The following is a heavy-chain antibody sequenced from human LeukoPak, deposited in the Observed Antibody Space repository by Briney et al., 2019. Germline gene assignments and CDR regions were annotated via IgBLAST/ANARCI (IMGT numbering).Heavy chain of an antibody. CDR3: ARPFDY. Sequence: PGGSLRLSCAASGFTLSSYWMSWVRQAPGKGLEWVANIKQDGSEKYYVDSVRGRFTISRDNAKNSLYLQMNSLRAEDTAVYYCARPFDYWGQGTLVTVSS. CDR2: IKQDGSEK. J-gene: IGHJ4*02. V-gene: IGHV3-7*01. CDR1: GFTLSSYW.